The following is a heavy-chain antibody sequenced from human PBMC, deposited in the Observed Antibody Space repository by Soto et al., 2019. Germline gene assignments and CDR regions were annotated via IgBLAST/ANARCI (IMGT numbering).Heavy chain of an antibody. Sequence: WASVKVSCKASGYTFTSYDINWVRQAAGQGLEWMGWMNPNSGNTGYAQKFQGRVTMTRNTSIGTAYMELSSLRSEDTAVYYCARDPSGSYFPWFDPWGQGTLVTVSS. D-gene: IGHD1-26*01. CDR2: MNPNSGNT. CDR3: ARDPSGSYFPWFDP. V-gene: IGHV1-8*01. CDR1: GYTFTSYD. J-gene: IGHJ5*02.